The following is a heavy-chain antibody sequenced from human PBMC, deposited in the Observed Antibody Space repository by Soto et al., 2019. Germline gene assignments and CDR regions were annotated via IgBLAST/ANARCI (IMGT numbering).Heavy chain of an antibody. Sequence: PSETLSLTCTVSGGSISSYYWSWIRQPPGKGLEWIGYIYYSGSTNYNPSLKSRVTISVDTSKNQFSLKLSSVTAADTAVYYCATAEERVAMPSGYWGQGTLVTAPQ. D-gene: IGHD2-2*01. J-gene: IGHJ4*02. CDR1: GGSISSYY. CDR3: ATAEERVAMPSGY. V-gene: IGHV4-59*01. CDR2: IYYSGST.